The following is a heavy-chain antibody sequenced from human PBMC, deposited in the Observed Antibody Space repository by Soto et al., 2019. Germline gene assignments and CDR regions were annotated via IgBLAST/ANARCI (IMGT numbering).Heavy chain of an antibody. D-gene: IGHD2-15*01. CDR2: IWYDGSNK. CDR1: GFTFSSYG. CDR3: AKGIGDAAVSFDY. J-gene: IGHJ4*02. Sequence: PGGSLRLSCAASGFTFSSYGMHWVRQAPGKGLEWVAVIWYDGSNKYYADSVKGRFTISRDNSKNTLYLQMNSLRAEDTAIYYCAKGIGDAAVSFDYWGKGTLVTVSS. V-gene: IGHV3-33*06.